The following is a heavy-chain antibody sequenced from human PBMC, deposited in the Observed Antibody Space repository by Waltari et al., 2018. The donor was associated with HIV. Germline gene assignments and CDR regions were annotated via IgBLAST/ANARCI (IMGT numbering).Heavy chain of an antibody. V-gene: IGHV3-23*01. J-gene: IGHJ6*02. CDR1: GFTCSSYA. D-gene: IGHD2-2*01. CDR3: AKDGRGRFYDYYYAMDV. CDR2: ISGSGGST. Sequence: EVQLLESGGGLVQPGGSLRLSCAASGFTCSSYAMSWVRQAPGRGLEWVSAISGSGGSTYYADSVKGRFTISRDNSKNTLYLQMNSLRAEDTAVYYCAKDGRGRFYDYYYAMDVWGQGTTVTVSS.